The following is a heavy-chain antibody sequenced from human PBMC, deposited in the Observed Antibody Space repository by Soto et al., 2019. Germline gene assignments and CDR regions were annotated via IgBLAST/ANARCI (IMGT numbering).Heavy chain of an antibody. V-gene: IGHV1-18*01. CDR1: GYTFTSYG. Sequence: ASVKVSCKASGYTFTSYGISWVRQAPGQGLEWMGWISAYNGNTNYAQKLQGRVTMTTDTSTSTAYMELRSLRSDDTAVYYCAKGGSSVLRYFDWLLLDGMDVWGQGTTVTVSS. J-gene: IGHJ6*02. D-gene: IGHD3-9*01. CDR2: ISAYNGNT. CDR3: AKGGSSVLRYFDWLLLDGMDV.